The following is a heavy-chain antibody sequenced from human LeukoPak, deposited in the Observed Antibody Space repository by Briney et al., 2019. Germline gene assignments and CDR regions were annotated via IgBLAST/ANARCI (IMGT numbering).Heavy chain of an antibody. Sequence: KSSETLSLTCTVSGGSISSYYWSWIRQPPGKGLEWIGYIYYSGSTNYNPSLKSRVTISVDTSKNQFSLKLSSVTAADTAVYYCARLGRISNWFDPWGQGTLVTVSS. V-gene: IGHV4-59*08. CDR3: ARLGRISNWFDP. D-gene: IGHD2-15*01. J-gene: IGHJ5*02. CDR1: GGSISSYY. CDR2: IYYSGST.